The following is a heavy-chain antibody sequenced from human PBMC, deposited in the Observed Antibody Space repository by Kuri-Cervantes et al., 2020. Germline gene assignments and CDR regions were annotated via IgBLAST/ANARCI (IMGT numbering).Heavy chain of an antibody. D-gene: IGHD2-2*01. CDR1: GGTFSSYT. CDR2: IIPILGIA. J-gene: IGHJ4*02. V-gene: IGHV1-69*04. CDR3: AREDCSSTSCYV. Sequence: SENVSCKASGGTFSSYTISWVRQAPGQGLGWMGRIIPILGIANYAQKFQGIVTITADKSTSTAYMELSSLRSEDTAVYYCAREDCSSTSCYVWGQGTLVTVSS.